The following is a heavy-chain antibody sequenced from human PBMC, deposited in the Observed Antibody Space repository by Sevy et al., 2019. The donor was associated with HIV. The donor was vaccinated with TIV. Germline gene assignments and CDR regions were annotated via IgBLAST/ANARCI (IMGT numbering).Heavy chain of an antibody. CDR2: ISYDGSDK. J-gene: IGHJ4*02. V-gene: IGHV3-30*18. D-gene: IGHD1-7*01. Sequence: GGSLRLSCAASGFTFSNYAMHWVRQAPGKGLEWVAVISYDGSDKYYADSVKGRFSISRDNSKNTLYLLMNSLRAEDTAVHHCAKAPGTTYLYFDYWGQGTLVTVSS. CDR3: AKAPGTTYLYFDY. CDR1: GFTFSNYA.